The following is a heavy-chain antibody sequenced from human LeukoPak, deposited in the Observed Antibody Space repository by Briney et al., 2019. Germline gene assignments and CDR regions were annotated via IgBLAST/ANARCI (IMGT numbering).Heavy chain of an antibody. D-gene: IGHD3-10*01. CDR1: GYSISSGYY. V-gene: IGHV4-38-2*01. CDR3: ARADYYGSGSYYWVAGWFDP. CDR2: IYTSGST. Sequence: SETLSLTCDVSGYSISSGYYWGWIRQPPGKGLEWIGRIYTSGSTNYNPSLKSRVTISVDTSKNQFSLKLSSVTAADTAVYYCARADYYGSGSYYWVAGWFDPWGQGTLVTVSS. J-gene: IGHJ5*02.